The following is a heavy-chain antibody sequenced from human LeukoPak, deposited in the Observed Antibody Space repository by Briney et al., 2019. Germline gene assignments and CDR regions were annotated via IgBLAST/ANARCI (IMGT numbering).Heavy chain of an antibody. CDR3: AKSHIVEVTRDFDY. D-gene: IGHD1-26*01. J-gene: IGHJ4*02. V-gene: IGHV3-21*06. CDR1: GFTFSSYS. CDR2: VSPGSTGI. Sequence: PGGSLRLSCAASGFTFSSYSMHWVRQAPGKGLEWVAVVSPGSTGIFYADSLKGRFTISRDNAKNLLYLQMNSLRAEDTAVHYCAKSHIVEVTRDFDYWGQGTLVTVSS.